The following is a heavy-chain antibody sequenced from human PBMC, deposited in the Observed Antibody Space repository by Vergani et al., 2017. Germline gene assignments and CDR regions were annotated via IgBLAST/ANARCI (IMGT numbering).Heavy chain of an antibody. CDR2: IYHSGST. V-gene: IGHV4-38-2*01. J-gene: IGHJ6*02. Sequence: QVQLQESGPGLVKPSETLSLTCAVSGYSISSGYYWGWIRQPPGKGLEWIGSIYHSGSTYYNPSLKSRVTISVDTSKNQFSLKLSSVTAADTAVYFCARVMYRDEASTGYRLEGMDIWGQGTTVTISS. CDR3: ARVMYRDEASTGYRLEGMDI. CDR1: GYSISSGYY. D-gene: IGHD3-9*01.